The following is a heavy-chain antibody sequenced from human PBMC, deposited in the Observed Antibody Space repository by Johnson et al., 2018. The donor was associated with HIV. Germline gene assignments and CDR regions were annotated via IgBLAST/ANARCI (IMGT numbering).Heavy chain of an antibody. D-gene: IGHD3-9*01. CDR3: ASAQPDYDILTGTYAFDI. CDR1: GFTVSSNY. J-gene: IGHJ3*02. Sequence: VQLVESGGGLVQPGGSLRLSCAASGFTVSSNYMSWVRQAPGKGLEWVSVIYSGGSTYYAASVKGRFTISRDNSKNTLYLQMNSLRAEDTAVYYCASAQPDYDILTGTYAFDIWGQGTMVTVSS. V-gene: IGHV3-66*01. CDR2: IYSGGST.